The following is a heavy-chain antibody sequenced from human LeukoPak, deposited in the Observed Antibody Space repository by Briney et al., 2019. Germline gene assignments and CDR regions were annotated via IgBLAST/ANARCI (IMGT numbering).Heavy chain of an antibody. V-gene: IGHV1-8*01. CDR3: ARGRTTQAYYYDSSGYYWNY. J-gene: IGHJ4*02. CDR1: GYTFTSYD. CDR2: MNPNSGNT. D-gene: IGHD3-22*01. Sequence: ASVKVSCKASGYTFTSYDINWVRQATGQGLEWMGWMNPNSGNTGYAQKFQGRVTMTRNTSISTAYMELSSLRSEDTAVYYCARGRTTQAYYYDSSGYYWNYWGQGTLVTVSS.